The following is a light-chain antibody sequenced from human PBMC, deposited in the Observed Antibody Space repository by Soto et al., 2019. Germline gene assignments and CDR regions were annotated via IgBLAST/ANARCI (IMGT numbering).Light chain of an antibody. CDR3: QQFNSYPLT. Sequence: AIQLTQSPSSLSASVGDRVTITCRASQGISSALAWYQQKPGKAPKLLIYDASSLESGVPSRFSDSGSGTDFTLTIISLQTEDFPTYYCQQFNSYPLTFGGGTKVEIK. J-gene: IGKJ4*01. CDR1: QGISSA. CDR2: DAS. V-gene: IGKV1-13*02.